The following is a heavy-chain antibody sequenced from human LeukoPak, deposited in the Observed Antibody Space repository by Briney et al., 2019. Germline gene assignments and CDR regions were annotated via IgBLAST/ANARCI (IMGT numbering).Heavy chain of an antibody. J-gene: IGHJ3*02. Sequence: GGSLRLSCAASGFTFSRYSMNWVRQAPGKGLVWVSSVSSSGRHMYYADSVKGRFTISRDNAKNSLYLQMNSLRAEDTAVYYCGRVKEASAFDIWGQGTMVTVSS. D-gene: IGHD5-12*01. CDR3: GRVKEASAFDI. CDR1: GFTFSRYS. V-gene: IGHV3-21*01. CDR2: VSSSGRHM.